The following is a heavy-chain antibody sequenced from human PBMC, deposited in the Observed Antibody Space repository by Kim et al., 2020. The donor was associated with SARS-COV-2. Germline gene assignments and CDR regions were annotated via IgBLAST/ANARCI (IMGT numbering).Heavy chain of an antibody. J-gene: IGHJ4*02. CDR2: SDGST. CDR3: AKRVIDY. V-gene: IGHV3-23*01. D-gene: IGHD6-13*01. Sequence: SDGSTYKAGSMKGRFTLTSDNSQNTQYLQMNRLRVEYSAVYYCAKRVIDYWGQGTLVTVSS.